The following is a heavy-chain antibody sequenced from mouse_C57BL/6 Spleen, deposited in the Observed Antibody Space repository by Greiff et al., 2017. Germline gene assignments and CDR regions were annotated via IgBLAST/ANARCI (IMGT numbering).Heavy chain of an antibody. CDR3: ARVYYDYDEGNFDV. CDR2: IHPNSGST. V-gene: IGHV1-64*01. J-gene: IGHJ1*03. D-gene: IGHD2-4*01. CDR1: GYTFTSYW. Sequence: QVQLQQPGAELVKPGASVKLSCKASGYTFTSYWMHWVKQRPGQGLEWIGMIHPNSGSTNYNEKFKSKATLTVDKSSSTAYMQLSSLTSEDSAVYYWARVYYDYDEGNFDVWGTGTTVTVSS.